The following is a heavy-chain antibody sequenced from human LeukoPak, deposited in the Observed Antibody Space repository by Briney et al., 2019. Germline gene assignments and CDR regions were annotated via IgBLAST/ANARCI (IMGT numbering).Heavy chain of an antibody. D-gene: IGHD2-2*01. J-gene: IGHJ5*02. CDR2: IYTSGST. CDR1: GGSISSYY. Sequence: SETLSLTCTVSGGSISSYYWSWIRQPAGKGLEWIGRIYTSGSTNYNPSLKSRVTTSVDTSKNQFSLKLNSVTAADTAVYYCATSTISYWFDPWGQGTLVTVSS. V-gene: IGHV4-4*07. CDR3: ATSTISYWFDP.